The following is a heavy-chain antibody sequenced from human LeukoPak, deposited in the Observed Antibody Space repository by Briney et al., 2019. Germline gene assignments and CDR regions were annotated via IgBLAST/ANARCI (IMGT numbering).Heavy chain of an antibody. CDR2: TFYRSKWYN. CDR1: GDSVSRHDLT. D-gene: IGHD1-1*01. J-gene: IGHJ4*02. V-gene: IGHV6-1*01. CDR3: VRSYDWVFDY. Sequence: SQTLSLTCAISGDSVSRHDLTWDWVRQSPSRGLEWLGRTFYRSKWYNDYAVSVKSRITVSPDTSKNQFTLHLNSVTPEDTAVYYCVRSYDWVFDYWGQGTRVTVSS.